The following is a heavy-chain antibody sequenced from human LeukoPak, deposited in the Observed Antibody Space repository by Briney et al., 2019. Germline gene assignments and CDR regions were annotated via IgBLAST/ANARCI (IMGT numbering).Heavy chain of an antibody. V-gene: IGHV1-2*02. CDR2: INPNSGGT. J-gene: IGHJ5*02. CDR1: GYTFTGYY. CDR3: ARDGRHRYYYDSSGFYGGWFDP. Sequence: GASVKVSCKASGYTFTGYYMHWVRQAPGQGLEWMGWINPNSGGTNYAQKFQGRVTMTRDTSISTAYMELRSLRSDDTAVYYCARDGRHRYYYDSSGFYGGWFDPWGQGTLVTVSS. D-gene: IGHD3-22*01.